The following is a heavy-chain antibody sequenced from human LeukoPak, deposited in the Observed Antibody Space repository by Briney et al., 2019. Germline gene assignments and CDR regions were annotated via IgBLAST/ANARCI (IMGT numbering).Heavy chain of an antibody. J-gene: IGHJ4*02. CDR1: GFTFSNAW. CDR2: IKRKTDGGTT. D-gene: IGHD3-3*01. Sequence: PGRSLRLSCAASGFTFSNAWMSWVRQAPGKGLEWVGRIKRKTDGGTTDYAAPVKGRFTISRDDSKNTLYLQMNSLKTEDTAVYYCTSSITIFGVVIIPDYWGQGTLVTVSS. CDR3: TSSITIFGVVIIPDY. V-gene: IGHV3-15*01.